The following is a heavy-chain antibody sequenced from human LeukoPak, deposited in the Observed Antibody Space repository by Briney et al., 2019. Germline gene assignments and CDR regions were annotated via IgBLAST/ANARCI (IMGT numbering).Heavy chain of an antibody. CDR3: ERDPTMVRVSDTINWFDP. Sequence: GGSLRLSCAASGFTFSDYYMSWIRQAPGKGLEWVSYISSSSGYTNYADSVKGRFTISRDNAKNSLYLQMNSLRAEDTAVYYCERDPTMVRVSDTINWFDPWGQGTLVTVSS. CDR2: ISSSSGYT. CDR1: GFTFSDYY. J-gene: IGHJ5*02. V-gene: IGHV3-11*06. D-gene: IGHD3-10*01.